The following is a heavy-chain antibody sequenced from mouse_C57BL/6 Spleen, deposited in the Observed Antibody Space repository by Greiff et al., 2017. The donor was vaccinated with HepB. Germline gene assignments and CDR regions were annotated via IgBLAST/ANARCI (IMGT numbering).Heavy chain of an antibody. Sequence: QVQLQQPGAELVKPGASVKMSCKASGYTFTSYWITWVKQRPGQGLEWIGDIYPGSGSTNYNEKFKSKATLTVDTSSSTADMQLSSLTSEDSAVYYCARWPTADAMDYWGQGTSVTVSS. CDR2: IYPGSGST. J-gene: IGHJ4*01. CDR1: GYTFTSYW. V-gene: IGHV1-55*01. D-gene: IGHD1-2*01. CDR3: ARWPTADAMDY.